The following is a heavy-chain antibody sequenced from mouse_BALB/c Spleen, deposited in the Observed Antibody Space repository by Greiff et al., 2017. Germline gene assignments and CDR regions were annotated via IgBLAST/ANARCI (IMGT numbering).Heavy chain of an antibody. Sequence: DVKLVESGGGLVKPGGSLKLSCAASGFTFSSYAMSWVRQSPEKRLEWVAEISSGGSYTYYPDTVTGRFTISRDNVKNTLYLEMSSLRSEDTAMYYCAREGNYYGSSYYFDYWGQGTTLTVSS. CDR2: ISSGGSYT. CDR1: GFTFSSYA. V-gene: IGHV5-9-4*01. D-gene: IGHD1-1*01. CDR3: AREGNYYGSSYYFDY. J-gene: IGHJ2*01.